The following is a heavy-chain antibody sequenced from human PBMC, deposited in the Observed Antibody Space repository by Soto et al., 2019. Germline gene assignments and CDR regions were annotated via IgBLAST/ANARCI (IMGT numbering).Heavy chain of an antibody. CDR1: GYTFTSYG. Sequence: ASVKVSCKASGYTFTSYGISWVRQAPGQGLEWMRWISAYNGNTNYAQKLQGRVTMTTDTSTSTAYMELRSLRSDDTAVYCCARGNVSTRGLYYMEVLGRGTTVTVAS. CDR3: ARGNVSTRGLYYMEV. CDR2: ISAYNGNT. V-gene: IGHV1-18*01. D-gene: IGHD2-8*01. J-gene: IGHJ6*03.